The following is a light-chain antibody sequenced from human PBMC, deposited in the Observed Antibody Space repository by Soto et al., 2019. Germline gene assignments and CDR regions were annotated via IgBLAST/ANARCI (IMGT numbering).Light chain of an antibody. J-gene: IGLJ1*01. CDR3: SSYTSSSTLYF. V-gene: IGLV2-14*01. CDR1: SSDVGGYNY. Sequence: QSVLTQPASVSGSPGQSITISCTGTSSDVGGYNYVSWYQQHPGKAPKLMIYEVSNRPSGVSNRFSGSKSGNTASLTISGLQAEDEADYYCSSYTSSSTLYFFGTGTQLTVL. CDR2: EVS.